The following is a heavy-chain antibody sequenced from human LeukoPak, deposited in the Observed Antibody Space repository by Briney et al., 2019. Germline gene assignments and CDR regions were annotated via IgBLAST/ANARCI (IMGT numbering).Heavy chain of an antibody. Sequence: PGGSLRLSCAASGFTFSSYGMHWVRQAPGKGLEWVAVISYDGSNKYYADSVKGRFTISRDNSKNTLYLQMNSLRAEDTAVYYCAKDESPQGNYGSGSYYSPEYWGQGTLVTVSS. CDR2: ISYDGSNK. V-gene: IGHV3-30*18. CDR1: GFTFSSYG. CDR3: AKDESPQGNYGSGSYYSPEY. J-gene: IGHJ4*02. D-gene: IGHD3-10*01.